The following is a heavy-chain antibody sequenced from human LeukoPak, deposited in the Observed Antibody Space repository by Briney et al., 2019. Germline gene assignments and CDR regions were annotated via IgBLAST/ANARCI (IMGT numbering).Heavy chain of an antibody. V-gene: IGHV3-21*01. CDR1: GFIVSTNY. CDR3: ARGRYDFWSGYYTFDY. Sequence: GGSLRLSCAASGFIVSTNYMNWVRQAPGKGLEWVSSISSSSSYIYYADSVKGRFTISRDNAKNSLYLQMNSLRAEDTAVYYCARGRYDFWSGYYTFDYWGQGTLVTVSS. D-gene: IGHD3-3*01. CDR2: ISSSSSYI. J-gene: IGHJ4*02.